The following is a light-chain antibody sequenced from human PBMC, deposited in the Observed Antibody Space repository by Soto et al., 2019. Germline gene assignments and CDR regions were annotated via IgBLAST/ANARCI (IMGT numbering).Light chain of an antibody. J-gene: IGKJ2*01. CDR3: HQDNNLPPYT. CDR2: GAS. Sequence: EIVMTQSTATLSVSPGERATLSCRASQSVSSNLAWYQQKPGPAPRLLIYGASTRATGIPARFSGSGSGTEFDLTSSGLQSEDFAVYYCHQDNNLPPYTFGLETELEIK. V-gene: IGKV3-15*01. CDR1: QSVSSN.